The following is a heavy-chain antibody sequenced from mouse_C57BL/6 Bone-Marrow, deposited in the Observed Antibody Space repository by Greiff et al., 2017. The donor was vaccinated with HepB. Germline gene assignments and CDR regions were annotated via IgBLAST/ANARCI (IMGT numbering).Heavy chain of an antibody. CDR3: AKEEDLLPLYFDY. D-gene: IGHD2-1*01. CDR2: INPNHGGT. V-gene: IGHV1-26*01. CDR1: GYTFTDYY. J-gene: IGHJ2*01. Sequence: EVQLQQSGPELVKPGASVKISCKASGYTFTDYYMNWVKQSHGKSLEWIGDINPNHGGTSYNQKFKGKATLTVDKSSSTAYMELRSLTSEDSAVYYCAKEEDLLPLYFDYWGQGTTLTVSS.